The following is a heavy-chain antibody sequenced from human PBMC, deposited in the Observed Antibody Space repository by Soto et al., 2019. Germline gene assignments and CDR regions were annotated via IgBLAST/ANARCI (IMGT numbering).Heavy chain of an antibody. Sequence: EVQLLESGGGLVQPGGSLRLSCAASGFTFSNYAMNWVRQAPGKGLEWVSTISSSSGSTYYADSVKGRFTISRDNSKNFLYLQMNSLRGDDTAVYYCAKVVSERYSGQHSDYWGQGTLVTISS. J-gene: IGHJ4*02. D-gene: IGHD5-12*01. CDR1: GFTFSNYA. V-gene: IGHV3-23*01. CDR2: ISSSSGST. CDR3: AKVVSERYSGQHSDY.